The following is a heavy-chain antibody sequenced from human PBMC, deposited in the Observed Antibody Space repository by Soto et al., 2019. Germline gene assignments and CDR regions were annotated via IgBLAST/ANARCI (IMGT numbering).Heavy chain of an antibody. D-gene: IGHD7-27*01. V-gene: IGHV4-61*01. CDR2: IPNNGSP. CDR3: ARIGWGGES. CDR1: GGSVRTCSYH. Sequence: SEALALTCSVSGGSVRTCSYHWSWIRQPPGKGLEWIGFIPNNGSPDYNPSLKRRVVVSIDRSKNQFSLKVNSVTAADTAVYFCARIGWGGESWGQGTPVHVS. J-gene: IGHJ5*02.